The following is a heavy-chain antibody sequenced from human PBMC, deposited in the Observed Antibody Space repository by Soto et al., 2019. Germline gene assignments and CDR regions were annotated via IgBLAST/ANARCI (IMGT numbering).Heavy chain of an antibody. CDR2: IYYTGNT. V-gene: IGHV4-31*03. J-gene: IGHJ2*01. Sequence: QVQLQESGPGLVKPPQTLSLTCIVSGGSISSGDSYWSWIRQHPGMGLEWIGYIYYTGNTYYNPSLKSRLSISLDTSKNHFSLHMSSVTAADTAVYYCARDLYGSGQFDLWGRGTLVTVS. CDR1: GGSISSGDSY. CDR3: ARDLYGSGQFDL. D-gene: IGHD3-10*01.